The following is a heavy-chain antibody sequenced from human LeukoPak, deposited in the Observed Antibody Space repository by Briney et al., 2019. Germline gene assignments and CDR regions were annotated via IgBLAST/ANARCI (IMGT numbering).Heavy chain of an antibody. Sequence: SGTLSLTCDVSDVSIFRSNWWSWVRQPPGKGLFWIGQISPSGSTNYSPSLKSRVTISVDKSKTQFSLKLSSVTAADTAVYYCARLVTATSVRWFDPWGQGTLVTVSS. J-gene: IGHJ5*02. V-gene: IGHV4-4*02. CDR2: ISPSGST. CDR1: DVSIFRSNW. D-gene: IGHD2-21*02. CDR3: ARLVTATSVRWFDP.